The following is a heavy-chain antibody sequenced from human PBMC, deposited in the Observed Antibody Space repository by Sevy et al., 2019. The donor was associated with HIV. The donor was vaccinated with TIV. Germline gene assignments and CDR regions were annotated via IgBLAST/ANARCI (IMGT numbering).Heavy chain of an antibody. V-gene: IGHV3-7*01. D-gene: IGHD5-18*01. CDR3: VREGLGGYSYSLDY. CDR1: GFSFSIYW. J-gene: IGHJ4*01. Sequence: GGSLRLSCAASGFSFSIYWMSWVRQAPGKGLEWVATMKQDGSEEDYVDSVKGRFTISRDNAKNSLFLQTNSLRAEDTAVYYCVREGLGGYSYSLDYWGHGTLVTVSS. CDR2: MKQDGSEE.